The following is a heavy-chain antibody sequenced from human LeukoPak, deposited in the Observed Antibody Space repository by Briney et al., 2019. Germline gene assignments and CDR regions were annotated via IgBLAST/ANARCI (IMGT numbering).Heavy chain of an antibody. V-gene: IGHV3-48*01. Sequence: GGSLRLSCAASGFTFSSYSMNWVRQAPGKGLEWVSYISSSSSTIYYADSVKGRFTISRDNAKNSLYLQMNSLRAEDTAVYYCTGTVFVSDYYYMDVWGKGTTVTVSS. CDR2: ISSSSSTI. D-gene: IGHD1-14*01. J-gene: IGHJ6*03. CDR1: GFTFSSYS. CDR3: TGTVFVSDYYYMDV.